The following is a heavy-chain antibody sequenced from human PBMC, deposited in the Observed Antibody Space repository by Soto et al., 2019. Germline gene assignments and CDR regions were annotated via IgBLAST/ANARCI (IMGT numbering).Heavy chain of an antibody. J-gene: IGHJ5*02. Sequence: PSATLSLTCTVSGASISGFDWSWIRKSAGEGLEWIGRIYATGTTDYNPSLKSRVMMSVDTSKKQFSLKLRSVTAADTAVYYCVRDGTKTLRDWFDPWGQGISVTVS. CDR3: VRDGTKTLRDWFDP. D-gene: IGHD1-1*01. V-gene: IGHV4-4*07. CDR1: GASISGFD. CDR2: IYATGTT.